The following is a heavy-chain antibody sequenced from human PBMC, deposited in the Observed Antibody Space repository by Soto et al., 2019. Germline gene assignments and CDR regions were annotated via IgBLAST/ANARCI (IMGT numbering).Heavy chain of an antibody. J-gene: IGHJ5*02. CDR1: GGSFSGYY. Sequence: SETLSLTCAVYGGSFSGYYWSWIRQPPGKGLEWIGEINHSGSTNYNPSLKSRVTISVDTSKNQFSLKPSSVTAADTAVYYCARGNPLTYIKIFGVVINDPSQFDPWGQATLVTGSS. CDR2: INHSGST. V-gene: IGHV4-34*01. CDR3: ARGNPLTYIKIFGVVINDPSQFDP. D-gene: IGHD3-3*01.